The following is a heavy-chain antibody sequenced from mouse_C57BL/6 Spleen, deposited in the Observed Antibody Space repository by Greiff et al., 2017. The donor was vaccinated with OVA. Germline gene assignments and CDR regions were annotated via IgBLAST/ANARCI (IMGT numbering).Heavy chain of an antibody. D-gene: IGHD2-3*01. J-gene: IGHJ2*01. CDR1: GYSFTSYY. CDR3: ARGGGLLRLDY. Sequence: QVQLQQSGPELVKPGASVTISCKASGYSFTSYYIHWVKQRPGQGLEWIGWIYPGSGNTKYTEKFKGKATLTADTSSSTAYMQLSSLTSEDSAVYYCARGGGLLRLDYWGQGTTLTVSS. V-gene: IGHV1-66*01. CDR2: IYPGSGNT.